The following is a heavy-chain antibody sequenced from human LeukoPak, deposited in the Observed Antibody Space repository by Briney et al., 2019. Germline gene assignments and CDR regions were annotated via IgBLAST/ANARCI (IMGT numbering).Heavy chain of an antibody. J-gene: IGHJ4*02. CDR2: INPNSGGT. CDR1: GYTFTGYY. V-gene: IGHV1-2*02. D-gene: IGHD1-26*01. Sequence: ASVKVSCKASGYTFTGYYMHWVRQAPGQGLEWMGWINPNSGGTNYAQKFQGRVTMTRDTSISTAYMELSSLTSDDTAVYYCARDCHRSPCNYWGQGTLVSVSS. CDR3: ARDCHRSPCNY.